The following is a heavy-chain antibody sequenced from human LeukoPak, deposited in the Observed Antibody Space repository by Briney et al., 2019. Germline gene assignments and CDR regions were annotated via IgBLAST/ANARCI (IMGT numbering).Heavy chain of an antibody. CDR1: VYTFTSYG. CDR2: MNPNSGNT. CDR3: ARAGIVGALYYYYMDV. V-gene: IGHV1-8*02. J-gene: IGHJ6*03. Sequence: ASVKVSCKASVYTFTSYGSSWVRQAPGQGLEGLGWMNPNSGNTGNAHKFQGRVTMTRNTAISTAYMELSSLRSEDTAVYYCARAGIVGALYYYYMDVWGKGTTVTISS. D-gene: IGHD1-26*01.